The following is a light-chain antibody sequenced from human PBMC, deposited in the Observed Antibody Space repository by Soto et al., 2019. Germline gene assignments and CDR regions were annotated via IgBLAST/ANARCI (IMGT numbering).Light chain of an antibody. Sequence: LVMTQSPATLSVSPGERATLSCRASQSVSSNLAWYQQKPGQAPRLLIYGASTRATGIPARFSGSGSGTEFTLTISSLQSEDFAVYYCQQYNNWPPRVTFGQGTKV. V-gene: IGKV3-15*01. J-gene: IGKJ1*01. CDR1: QSVSSN. CDR2: GAS. CDR3: QQYNNWPPRVT.